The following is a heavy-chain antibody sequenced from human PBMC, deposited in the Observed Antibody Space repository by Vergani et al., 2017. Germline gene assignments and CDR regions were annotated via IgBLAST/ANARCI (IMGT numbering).Heavy chain of an antibody. V-gene: IGHV1-24*01. Sequence: QVQLVQSGAEVKKPGASVKVSCKVSGYTLTELSMHWVRQAPGKGLEWMGGFEPEDGETIYAQKFHGRVTMTEDTSTDTAYMELSSLRSEDTAVYYCATGTLAVAGRVYYYYGMDVWGQGTTVTVSS. CDR3: ATGTLAVAGRVYYYYGMDV. J-gene: IGHJ6*02. CDR2: FEPEDGET. D-gene: IGHD6-19*01. CDR1: GYTLTELS.